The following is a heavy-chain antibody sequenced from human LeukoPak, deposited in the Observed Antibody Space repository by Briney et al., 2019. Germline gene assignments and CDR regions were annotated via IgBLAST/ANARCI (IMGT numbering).Heavy chain of an antibody. J-gene: IGHJ5*02. V-gene: IGHV3-30*02. Sequence: GGSLRLSCAASGFTFSSYGMHWVRQTPGKRLEWVAFIPYDGSNKYYADSVKGRFTISRDNSKNTLYLQMNSLRVEDTAVYYCAKNGDCSGGSCYHSINWFDPWGQGTLVTVSS. CDR1: GFTFSSYG. CDR2: IPYDGSNK. CDR3: AKNGDCSGGSCYHSINWFDP. D-gene: IGHD2-15*01.